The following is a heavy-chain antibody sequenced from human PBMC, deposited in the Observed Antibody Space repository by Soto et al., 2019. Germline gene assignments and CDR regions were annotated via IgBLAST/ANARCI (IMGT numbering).Heavy chain of an antibody. CDR2: ISASASST. CDR1: GFTFNTYA. J-gene: IGHJ4*02. Sequence: GGSLRLSCVASGFTFNTYAMSWVRQAPGKGLEWVSGISASASSTYYADSVKGRFTISRDNSRNTLYLQMNSLRAEDTALYYCAKADPSGYYFSFDSWGQGALVTVSS. CDR3: AKADPSGYYFSFDS. D-gene: IGHD3-22*01. V-gene: IGHV3-23*01.